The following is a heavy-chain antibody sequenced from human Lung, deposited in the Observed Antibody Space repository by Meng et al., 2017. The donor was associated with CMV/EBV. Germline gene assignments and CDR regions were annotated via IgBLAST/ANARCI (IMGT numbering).Heavy chain of an antibody. Sequence: SETLSLXCTVSGGSISSSSYYWGWIRQPPGKGLVWIGSIYYSGSTYYNPSLKSRVTISVDTYKNQFSLKLSSVTAADTAVYYCARQESSWYYFDYWGQGTXVTVSS. D-gene: IGHD6-13*01. J-gene: IGHJ4*02. CDR2: IYYSGST. CDR3: ARQESSWYYFDY. CDR1: GGSISSSSYY. V-gene: IGHV4-39*01.